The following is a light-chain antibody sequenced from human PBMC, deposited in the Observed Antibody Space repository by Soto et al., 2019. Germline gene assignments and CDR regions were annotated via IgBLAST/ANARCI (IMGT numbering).Light chain of an antibody. J-gene: IGKJ5*01. CDR2: DAS. CDR3: QQRRHWPT. Sequence: IVFTQSPATLSLSPCERATLSCRASQSVNSYLVWYQQKPGQAPRLLIYDASNRATGIPARFSGSGSGTDFTLTISSLEPEDFAVYYSQQRRHWPTFGQGTRLEIK. V-gene: IGKV3-11*01. CDR1: QSVNSY.